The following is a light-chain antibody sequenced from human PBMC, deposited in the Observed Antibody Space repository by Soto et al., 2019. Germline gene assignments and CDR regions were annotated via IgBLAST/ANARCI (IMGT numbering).Light chain of an antibody. J-gene: IGKJ5*01. CDR2: DAS. V-gene: IGKV3-11*01. CDR3: QQRINWPGIT. CDR1: QSVSSN. Sequence: EIVLTQSPATLSLSPGKRATLSCRASQSVSSNLAWYQQKPGQAPRLLIYDASNRATGIPARFSGSGSGTDFTLTISSLEPEDFAVYYCQQRINWPGITFGQGTRLEIK.